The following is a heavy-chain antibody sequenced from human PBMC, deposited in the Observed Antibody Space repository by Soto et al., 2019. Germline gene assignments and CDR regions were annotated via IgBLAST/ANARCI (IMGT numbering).Heavy chain of an antibody. V-gene: IGHV3-23*01. D-gene: IGHD4-4*01. CDR2: IGGSGGNR. CDR1: GFTFNAYA. J-gene: IGHJ1*01. CDR3: ARVASDYISSVEH. Sequence: EVQLLESGGDLVQPGGSLRLSCAASGFTFNAYAMTWVRQAPGKGLEWVSAIGGSGGNRYYAASVKGRFTISRDNSKDTVDLQMSSLRVEDTAVYYCARVASDYISSVEHWGQGILVTVSS.